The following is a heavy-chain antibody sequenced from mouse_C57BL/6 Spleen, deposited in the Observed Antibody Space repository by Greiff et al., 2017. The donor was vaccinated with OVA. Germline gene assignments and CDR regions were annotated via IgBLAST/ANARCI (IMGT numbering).Heavy chain of an antibody. CDR2: ISDGGSYT. J-gene: IGHJ1*03. CDR3: AREAGTRYFDV. CDR1: GFTFSSYA. Sequence: EVKLMESGGGLVKPGGSLKLSCAASGFTFSSYAMSWVRQTPEKRLEWVATISDGGSYTYYPDNVKGRCTISRDNAKNNRYLQMSHLKSEDTAMYYCAREAGTRYFDVWGTGTTVTVSS. V-gene: IGHV5-4*03. D-gene: IGHD2-14*01.